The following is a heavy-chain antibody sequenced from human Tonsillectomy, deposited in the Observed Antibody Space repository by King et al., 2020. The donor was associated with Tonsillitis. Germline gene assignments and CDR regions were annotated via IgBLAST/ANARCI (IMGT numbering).Heavy chain of an antibody. V-gene: IGHV3-30*04. Sequence: VRLVESGGGVVQPGRSLRLSCAASGFTFSSYAMHWVRQAPGKGLEWVAVISYDGSNKYYADSVKGRFTISRDNSKNTLYLQMNSLRAEDTAVYYCARDGTWPPIVVVAHYYYGMDVWGQGTTVTVSS. CDR1: GFTFSSYA. J-gene: IGHJ6*02. CDR2: ISYDGSNK. CDR3: ARDGTWPPIVVVAHYYYGMDV. D-gene: IGHD2-15*01.